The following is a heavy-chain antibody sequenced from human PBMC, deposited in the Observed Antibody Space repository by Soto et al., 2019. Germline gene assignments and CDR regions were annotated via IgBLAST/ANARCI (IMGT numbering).Heavy chain of an antibody. D-gene: IGHD3-10*01. CDR3: YITMVRGPPPGVDY. CDR2: ISSSSSYI. CDR1: GFTFSSYS. V-gene: IGHV3-21*01. J-gene: IGHJ4*02. Sequence: PGGSLRLSCAASGFTFSSYSMNWVRQAPGKGLEWVSSISSSSSYIYYADSVKGRFTISRDNAKNSLYLQMNSLRAEDTAVYYCYITMVRGPPPGVDYWGQGPLVTVSS.